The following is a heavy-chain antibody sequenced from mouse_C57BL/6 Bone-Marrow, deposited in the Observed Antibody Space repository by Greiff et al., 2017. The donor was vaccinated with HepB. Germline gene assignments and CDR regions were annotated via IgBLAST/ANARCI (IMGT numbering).Heavy chain of an antibody. CDR2: IDPENGDT. CDR1: GFNIKDDY. V-gene: IGHV14-4*01. Sequence: EVQLQQSGAELVRPGASVKLSCTASGFNIKDDYMHWVKQRPEQGLEWIGWIDPENGDTEYASKFQGKATITADTSSNTAYLQLSSLTSEDTAVYYCTTRDYYYGSSYGYAMDYWGQGTSVTVSS. CDR3: TTRDYYYGSSYGYAMDY. D-gene: IGHD1-1*01. J-gene: IGHJ4*01.